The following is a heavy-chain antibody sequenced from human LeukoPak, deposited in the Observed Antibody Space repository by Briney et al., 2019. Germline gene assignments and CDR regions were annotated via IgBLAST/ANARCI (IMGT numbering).Heavy chain of an antibody. CDR3: AKSPGLWDYYYYMDV. V-gene: IGHV3-48*01. D-gene: IGHD3/OR15-3a*01. CDR1: GFTFSSYS. CDR2: ISSSSSTI. J-gene: IGHJ6*03. Sequence: GGSLRLSCAASGFTFSSYSMNWVRQAPGKGLEWVSYISSSSSTIYYADSVKGRFTISRDNAKNSLYLQMNSLRAEDTAVYYCAKSPGLWDYYYYMDVWGKGTTVTISS.